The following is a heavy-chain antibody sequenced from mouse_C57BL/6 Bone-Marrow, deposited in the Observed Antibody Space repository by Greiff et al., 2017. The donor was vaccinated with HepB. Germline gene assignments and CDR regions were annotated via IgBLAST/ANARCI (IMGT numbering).Heavy chain of an antibody. Sequence: DVKLQESGGGLVQPKGSLKLSCAASGFSFNTYAMNWVRQAPGKGLEWVARIRSKSNNYATYYADSVKDRFTISRDDSESMRYLQMNNLKTEDTAMYYCVRQGLLRYWYFDVWGTGTTVTVSS. J-gene: IGHJ1*03. CDR2: IRSKSNNYAT. V-gene: IGHV10-1*01. CDR1: GFSFNTYA. D-gene: IGHD1-1*01. CDR3: VRQGLLRYWYFDV.